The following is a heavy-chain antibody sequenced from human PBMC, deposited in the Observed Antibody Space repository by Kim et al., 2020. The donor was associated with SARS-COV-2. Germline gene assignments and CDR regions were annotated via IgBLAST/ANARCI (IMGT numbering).Heavy chain of an antibody. CDR2: IKPDGGEK. CDR1: GFTFSSHW. CDR3: ARAGSSDY. D-gene: IGHD6-6*01. Sequence: GGSLRPSCAASGFTFSSHWMTWVRQAPGKGLEWVASIKPDGGEKFYLGSVKGRFTISRDNAENSLYLQMDSLRAEDTAVYYCARAGSSDYWGQGTLVTVSS. V-gene: IGHV3-7*01. J-gene: IGHJ4*02.